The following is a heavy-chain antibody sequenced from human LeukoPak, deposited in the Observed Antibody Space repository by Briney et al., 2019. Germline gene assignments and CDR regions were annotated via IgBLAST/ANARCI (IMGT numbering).Heavy chain of an antibody. D-gene: IGHD5-18*01. CDR1: GYTLTELS. CDR3: ATDGSAMVEANYFDY. V-gene: IGHV1-24*01. Sequence: AASVKVSCTVSGYTLTELSMHWVRQAPGKGLEWMGGFDPEDGETIYAQKFQGRVTMTEDTSTDTAYMELSSLRSEDTAVYYRATDGSAMVEANYFDYWGQGTLVTVSS. J-gene: IGHJ4*02. CDR2: FDPEDGET.